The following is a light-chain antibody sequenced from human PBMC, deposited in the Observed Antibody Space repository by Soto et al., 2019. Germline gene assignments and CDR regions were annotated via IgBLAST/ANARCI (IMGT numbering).Light chain of an antibody. V-gene: IGKV3-20*01. CDR1: QSLSDY. J-gene: IGKJ5*01. CDR3: QQYNNWPPT. Sequence: EIVLTLSPGTLSLSPWERGPLYCRASQSLSDYLAWYQQKPGQAPRLLIYDASSRATGIPDRFGGSGSGTDFTLTISRLEPEDFAVYYCQQYNNWPPTFGQGTRLEIK. CDR2: DAS.